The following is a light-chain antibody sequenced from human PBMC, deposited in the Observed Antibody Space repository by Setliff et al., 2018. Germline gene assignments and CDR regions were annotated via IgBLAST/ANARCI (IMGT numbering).Light chain of an antibody. J-gene: IGLJ2*01. Sequence: QSVLTQPASVSGSPGQSITISCTGTSSDVGGYKYVSWHQQHPDKAPKLMIYDVNKWPSGVSNRFSGSKSGNTASLTISGLQAEDETDYYCSSYTSTVLFGGGTKVTVL. V-gene: IGLV2-14*03. CDR2: DVN. CDR3: SSYTSTVL. CDR1: SSDVGGYKY.